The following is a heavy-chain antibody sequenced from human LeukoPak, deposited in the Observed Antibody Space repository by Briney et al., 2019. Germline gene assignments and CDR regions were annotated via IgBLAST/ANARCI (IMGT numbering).Heavy chain of an antibody. CDR2: MSPNSGNT. CDR3: ARSCSSTSCPDAFDI. V-gene: IGHV1-8*01. D-gene: IGHD2-2*01. CDR1: GYTFTSYD. J-gene: IGHJ3*02. Sequence: ASVKVSCKASGYTFTSYDINWVRQATGQGLEWMGWMSPNSGNTGYAQKFQGRVTITRSTSISTAYMELSSLRSEDTAVYYCARSCSSTSCPDAFDIWGQGTMVTVSS.